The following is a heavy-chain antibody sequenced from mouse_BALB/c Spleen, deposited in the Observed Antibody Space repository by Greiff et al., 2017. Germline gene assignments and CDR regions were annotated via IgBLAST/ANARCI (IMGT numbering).Heavy chain of an antibody. J-gene: IGHJ3*01. Sequence: QVQLQQSGPELVRPGASVKMSCKASGYTFTSYCIHWVKQRPGQGLEWIGWIYPGDGSTKYNEKFKGKATLTADKSSSTAYMLLSSLTSEDSAIYFCARSSYDNDEAIAYWGQGTSVTVSA. V-gene: IGHV1S56*01. CDR1: GYTFTSYC. CDR3: ARSSYDNDEAIAY. CDR2: IYPGDGST. D-gene: IGHD2-4*01.